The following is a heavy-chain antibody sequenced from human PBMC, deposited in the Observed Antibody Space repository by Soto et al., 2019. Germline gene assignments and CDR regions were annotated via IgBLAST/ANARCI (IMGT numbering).Heavy chain of an antibody. V-gene: IGHV4-38-2*01. Sequence: SETLSLTCAVSGFSISDAYYWGWIRQPPGKGLEWIGSMSHSGSTYYNPSLKSRVTISKDTSKNQFSLKLTSVTAADTAVYYCARALVVVVNNYFDYRGQGTLVTVSS. CDR1: GFSISDAYY. CDR2: MSHSGST. CDR3: ARALVVVVNNYFDY. J-gene: IGHJ4*02. D-gene: IGHD3-22*01.